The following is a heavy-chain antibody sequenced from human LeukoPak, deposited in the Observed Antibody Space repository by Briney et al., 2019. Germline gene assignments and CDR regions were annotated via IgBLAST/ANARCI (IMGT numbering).Heavy chain of an antibody. CDR2: ISYDGGNT. CDR1: GITLSSYG. Sequence: GGSLRLSCAASGITLSSYGMHWVRQAPGKGLEWVAAISYDGGNTYYADSVKGRFTISRDNSKNTLYLQMNSLRPEDTAVYYCAKDIVATINYYYGMDVWGQGTTVTVSS. CDR3: AKDIVATINYYYGMDV. V-gene: IGHV3-30*18. D-gene: IGHD5-12*01. J-gene: IGHJ6*02.